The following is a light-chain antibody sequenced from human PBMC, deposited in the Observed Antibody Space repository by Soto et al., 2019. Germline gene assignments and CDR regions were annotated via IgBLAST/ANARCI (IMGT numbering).Light chain of an antibody. Sequence: GERGTVCFRACQSVSRSYLTWCQQKFGQAPRLLFYGASTRATGIPVRFSGSGSGTELTLTITSLQPEDSAVYYCQEYNYWHPITFGGGTKVDI. CDR3: QEYNYWHPIT. V-gene: IGKV3-15*01. J-gene: IGKJ4*01. CDR1: QSVSRSY. CDR2: GAS.